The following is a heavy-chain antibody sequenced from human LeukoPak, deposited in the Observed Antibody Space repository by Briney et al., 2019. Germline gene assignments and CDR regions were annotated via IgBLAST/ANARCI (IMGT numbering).Heavy chain of an antibody. V-gene: IGHV4-39*07. J-gene: IGHJ5*02. CDR2: IYYSGST. CDR1: GGSISSSSYY. D-gene: IGHD6-19*01. Sequence: SETLSLTCTVSGGSISSSSYYWGWIRQPPGKGLEWIGSIYYSGSTYYNPSLKSRVTISVDTSKNQFSLKLSSVTAADTAVYYCARGTRSGWYIQQDWFDPWGQGTLVTVSS. CDR3: ARGTRSGWYIQQDWFDP.